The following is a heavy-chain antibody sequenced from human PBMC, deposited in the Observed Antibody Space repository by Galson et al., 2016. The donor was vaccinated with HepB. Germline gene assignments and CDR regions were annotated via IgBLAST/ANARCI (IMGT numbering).Heavy chain of an antibody. Sequence: SVKVSCKASGYTFRVYGISWVRQAPGQGLEWLGWISPYSGDTDYAQKFQGRVTMTTDTSTDTAYMELRSLSSDDTAVYWCAREGGTVRTHHVFGHWGQGALVTVSS. V-gene: IGHV1-18*01. J-gene: IGHJ4*02. D-gene: IGHD4-17*01. CDR1: GYTFRVYG. CDR2: ISPYSGDT. CDR3: AREGGTVRTHHVFGH.